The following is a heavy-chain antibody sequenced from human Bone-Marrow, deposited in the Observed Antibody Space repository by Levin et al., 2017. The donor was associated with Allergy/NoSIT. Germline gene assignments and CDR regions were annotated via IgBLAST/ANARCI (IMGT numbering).Heavy chain of an antibody. CDR2: ISGSGGST. Sequence: LSLTCAASGFTFSSYAMSWVRQAPGKGLEWVSAISGSGGSTYYADSVKGRFTISRDNSKNTLYLQMNSLRAEDTAVYYCAKDPGYSSGWYGLDYWGQGTLVTVSS. D-gene: IGHD6-19*01. CDR1: GFTFSSYA. V-gene: IGHV3-23*01. J-gene: IGHJ4*02. CDR3: AKDPGYSSGWYGLDY.